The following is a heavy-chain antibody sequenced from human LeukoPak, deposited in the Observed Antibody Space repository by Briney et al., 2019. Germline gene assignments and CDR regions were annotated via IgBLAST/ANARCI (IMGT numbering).Heavy chain of an antibody. CDR3: ARGYLIDY. CDR1: GFTANSNY. D-gene: IGHD1-26*01. V-gene: IGHV3-66*01. CDR2: VYSGDRT. Sequence: GGSLRLPCAASGFTANSNYMSWVRQAPGKGLEWVSVVYSGDRTYYADSVKGRFTISRDDSTNTLYLLMNSLRAEDTAVYYCARGYLIDYWGQGTLVTVSS. J-gene: IGHJ4*02.